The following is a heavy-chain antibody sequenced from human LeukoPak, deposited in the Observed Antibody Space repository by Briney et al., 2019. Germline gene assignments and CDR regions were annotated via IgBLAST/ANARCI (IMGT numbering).Heavy chain of an antibody. CDR2: INPNSGST. CDR3: ARRGNYGDYFDY. Sequence: GASVKVSCKASGYTFTGYYMHWVRQAPGQGLEWMGWINPNSGSTNYAQKFQGRVTMTRDTSISTAFMDLSRLRSDDTAVYYRARRGNYGDYFDYWGQGTLVTVSS. CDR1: GYTFTGYY. V-gene: IGHV1-2*02. D-gene: IGHD4-17*01. J-gene: IGHJ4*02.